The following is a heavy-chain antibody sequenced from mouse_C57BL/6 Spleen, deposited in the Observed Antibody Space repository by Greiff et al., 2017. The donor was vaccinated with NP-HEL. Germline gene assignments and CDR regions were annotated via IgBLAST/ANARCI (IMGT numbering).Heavy chain of an antibody. D-gene: IGHD1-1*01. CDR2: IRLKSDNYAT. J-gene: IGHJ3*01. CDR1: GFTFSNYW. CDR3: TAGTWFAY. Sequence: EVKLVESGGGLVQPGGSMKLSCVASGFTFSNYWMNWVRQSPEKGLEWFAQIRLKSDNYATHYAESVKGRFTISRDDSKSSVYLQMNNLRAEDTGIYYCTAGTWFAYWGQGTLVTVSA. V-gene: IGHV6-3*01.